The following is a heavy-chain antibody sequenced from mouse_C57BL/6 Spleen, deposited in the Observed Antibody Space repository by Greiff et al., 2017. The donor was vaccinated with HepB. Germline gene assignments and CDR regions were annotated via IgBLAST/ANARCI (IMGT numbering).Heavy chain of an antibody. V-gene: IGHV1-85*01. CDR2: IYPRDGST. Sequence: QVQLQQSGPELVKPGASVKLSCKASGYTFTSYDINWVKQRPGQGLEWIGWIYPRDGSTKYNEKFKGKATLTVDTSSSTAYMELHSLTSEDSAVYFCARWATTVVATYYFDYWGQGTTLTVSS. D-gene: IGHD1-1*01. CDR3: ARWATTVVATYYFDY. CDR1: GYTFTSYD. J-gene: IGHJ2*01.